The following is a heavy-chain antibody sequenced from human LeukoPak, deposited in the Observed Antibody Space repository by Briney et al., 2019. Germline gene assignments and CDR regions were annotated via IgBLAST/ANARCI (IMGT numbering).Heavy chain of an antibody. J-gene: IGHJ3*02. D-gene: IGHD2-2*01. CDR1: GGTFSSYA. V-gene: IGHV1-69*01. CDR2: IIPIFGTA. Sequence: GASVKVSCKASGGTFSSYAISWVRQAPGQGLEWMGGIIPIFGTANYAQKFQGRVTNTADESTSTAYMELSSLRSEDTAVYYCARVVVPAALDAFDIWGQGTMVTVSS. CDR3: ARVVVPAALDAFDI.